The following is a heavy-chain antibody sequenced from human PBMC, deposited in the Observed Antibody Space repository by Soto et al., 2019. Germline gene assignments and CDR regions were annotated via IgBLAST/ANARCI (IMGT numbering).Heavy chain of an antibody. V-gene: IGHV1-69*13. CDR2: IIPILGTA. D-gene: IGHD4-17*01. CDR1: GGTFSSYA. Sequence: SVKVSCKASGGTFSSYAISWVRQAPGQGLEWMGGIIPILGTANYAQKFQGRVTITADESTSTAYMELSSVRSEDTAVYYCARSVAVKHAIPGVYYFGMGVSG. J-gene: IGHJ6*02. CDR3: ARSVAVKHAIPGVYYFGMGV.